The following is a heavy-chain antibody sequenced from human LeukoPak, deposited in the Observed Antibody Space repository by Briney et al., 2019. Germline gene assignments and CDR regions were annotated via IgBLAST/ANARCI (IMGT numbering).Heavy chain of an antibody. CDR1: GFTFSDYS. V-gene: IGHV3-48*01. Sequence: GGSLRLSCAASGFTFSDYSMNWVRQAPGKGLEWISYIGVDSGNTNYADSVKGRFTISRDKAKNSLYLQMNSLRVEDTAVYYCARDYKYAFDNWGQGTLVTVSS. CDR3: ARDYKYAFDN. J-gene: IGHJ4*02. CDR2: IGVDSGNT. D-gene: IGHD5-24*01.